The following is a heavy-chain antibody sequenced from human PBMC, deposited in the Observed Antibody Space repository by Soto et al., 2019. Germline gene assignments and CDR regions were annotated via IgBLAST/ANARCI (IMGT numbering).Heavy chain of an antibody. Sequence: KGLEWVSSISSSSSYIYYADSVKGRFTISRDNAKNSLYLQMNSLRAEDTAVYYCARPCFFHAEDGIRYL. CDR2: ISSSSSYI. CDR3: ARPCFFHAEDGIRYL. D-gene: IGHD3-3*01. J-gene: IGHJ2*01. V-gene: IGHV3-21*01.